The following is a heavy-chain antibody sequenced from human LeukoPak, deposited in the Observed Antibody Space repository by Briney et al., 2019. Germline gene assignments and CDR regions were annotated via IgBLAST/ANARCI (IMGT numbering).Heavy chain of an antibody. D-gene: IGHD3-9*01. V-gene: IGHV3-53*04. J-gene: IGHJ4*02. CDR2: IYSGGGT. CDR1: GFTVSNKY. Sequence: GGSLRLSCAASGFTVSNKYMSWVRQAPGKGLEWVSVIYSGGGTFYADSVKGRFTISRHNSKNTLYLQINSLRAEDTAVYYCARGILTGYDYWGQGTLVTVSS. CDR3: ARGILTGYDY.